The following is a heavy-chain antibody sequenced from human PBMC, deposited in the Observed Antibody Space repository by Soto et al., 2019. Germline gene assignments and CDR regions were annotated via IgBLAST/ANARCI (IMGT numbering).Heavy chain of an antibody. Sequence: LRLSCAASAFTSGDSWLDWVRQAPGKGPEWGANINQDGSAKNYVDSAKGRFTISRANADNSLYLQMNSLRDEDTAVYCCAVLGRHGWGQGTTVTVSS. CDR3: AVLGRHG. CDR1: AFTSGDSW. V-gene: IGHV3-7*01. D-gene: IGHD3-16*01. CDR2: INQDGSAK. J-gene: IGHJ6*02.